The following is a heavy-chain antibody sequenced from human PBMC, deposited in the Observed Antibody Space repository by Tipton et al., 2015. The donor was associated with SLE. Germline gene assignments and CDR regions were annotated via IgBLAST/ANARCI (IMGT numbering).Heavy chain of an antibody. Sequence: TLSLTCTVSGGSINSYYWGWIRQSPGKGLDWIGIVFYTGSTFYNPSLKSRVTMSVDTSKNQFSLNLRSVTAADTAVYYCARALYDILTGYHSLFDPWGQGILVTVSS. D-gene: IGHD3-9*01. CDR1: GGSINSYY. CDR3: ARALYDILTGYHSLFDP. V-gene: IGHV4-59*04. CDR2: VFYTGST. J-gene: IGHJ5*02.